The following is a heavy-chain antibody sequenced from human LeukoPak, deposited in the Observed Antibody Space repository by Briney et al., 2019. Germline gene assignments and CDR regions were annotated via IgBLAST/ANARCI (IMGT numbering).Heavy chain of an antibody. J-gene: IGHJ4*02. CDR3: ARFRPAAGIPFDY. V-gene: IGHV4-59*01. CDR2: IYYSGST. Sequence: SETLSLTCTVSGGSINSYYWSWIRQPPGKGLEGIGYIYYSGSTNYNPSLKSRVTISVDTSKNQFSLKLSSVTAADTAVYYCARFRPAAGIPFDYWGQGTLVTVSS. D-gene: IGHD6-13*01. CDR1: GGSINSYY.